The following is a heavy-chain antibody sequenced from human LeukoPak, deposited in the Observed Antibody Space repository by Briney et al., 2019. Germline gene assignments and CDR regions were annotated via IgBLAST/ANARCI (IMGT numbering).Heavy chain of an antibody. CDR3: ARPHFDAELDSDVTRDY. CDR1: GYTFTSYG. CDR2: ISAYNGNT. J-gene: IGHJ4*02. V-gene: IGHV1-18*01. D-gene: IGHD1-1*01. Sequence: GASVKVSCKASGYTFTSYGISWVRQAPGQGLEWMGWISAYNGNTNYAQKLQGRVTMTTDTSTSTAYMELRSLRSDDTAIYYCARPHFDAELDSDVTRDYWGQGTLVTVSS.